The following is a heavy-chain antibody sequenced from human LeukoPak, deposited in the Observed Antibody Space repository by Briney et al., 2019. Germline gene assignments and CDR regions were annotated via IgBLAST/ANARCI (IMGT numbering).Heavy chain of an antibody. CDR3: ARGSGYDILTGYYTDY. Sequence: GGSLRLSCAASGFTFSSYAMHWVRQAPGKGLEWVAVISYDGSNKYYADSVKGRFTISRDNSKNTLYLQMNSLRAEDTAVYYCARGSGYDILTGYYTDYWGQGALVTVSS. CDR1: GFTFSSYA. CDR2: ISYDGSNK. V-gene: IGHV3-30-3*01. J-gene: IGHJ4*02. D-gene: IGHD3-9*01.